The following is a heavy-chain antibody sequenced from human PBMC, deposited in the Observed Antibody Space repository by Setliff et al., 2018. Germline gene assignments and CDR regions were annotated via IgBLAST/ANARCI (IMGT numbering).Heavy chain of an antibody. J-gene: IGHJ4*02. CDR3: ARTCSGSGCYAGLES. CDR2: ISSSGSTI. V-gene: IGHV3-48*03. Sequence: GGSLRLSCAASGFTFSSYEMNWVRQAPGKGREWVSYISSSGSTIYYADSVKGRFTISRDNSKNTLYLQMNSLRPEDTAVYYCARTCSGSGCYAGLESWGQGTPVTVSS. CDR1: GFTFSSYE. D-gene: IGHD2-15*01.